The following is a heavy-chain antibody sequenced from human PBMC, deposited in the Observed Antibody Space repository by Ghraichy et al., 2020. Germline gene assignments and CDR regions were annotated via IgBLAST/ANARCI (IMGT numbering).Heavy chain of an antibody. CDR3: ARDRGHIVVVTASDAFDI. D-gene: IGHD2-21*02. Sequence: GGSLRLSCAASGFTFSSYWMHWVRQAPGKGLVWVSRINSDGSSTSYADSVKGRFTISRDNAKNTLYLQMNSLRAEDTAVYYCARDRGHIVVVTASDAFDIWGQGTMVTVSS. CDR2: INSDGSST. CDR1: GFTFSSYW. J-gene: IGHJ3*02. V-gene: IGHV3-74*01.